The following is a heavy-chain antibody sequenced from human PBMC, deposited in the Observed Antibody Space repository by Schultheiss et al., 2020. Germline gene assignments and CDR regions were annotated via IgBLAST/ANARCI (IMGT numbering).Heavy chain of an antibody. CDR1: GFTFSSYG. CDR3: ARNSGGVLPAG. V-gene: IGHV3-30*03. D-gene: IGHD2-8*02. J-gene: IGHJ4*02. CDR2: ISYDGSNK. Sequence: GGSLRLSCAASGFTFSSYGMHWVRQAPGKGLEWVAVISYDGSNKYYADSVKGRFTISRDNSKNTVYLQMNSLAAEDTATYFCARNSGGVLPAGWGRGTLVTVSS.